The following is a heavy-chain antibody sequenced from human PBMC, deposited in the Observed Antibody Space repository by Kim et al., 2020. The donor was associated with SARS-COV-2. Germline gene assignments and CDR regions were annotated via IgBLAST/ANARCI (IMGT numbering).Heavy chain of an antibody. CDR3: AKDPYLWFGELLTPYGMDV. Sequence: GGSLRLSCAASGFTFSSYGMHWVRQAPGKGLEWVAVISYDGSNKYYADSVKGRFTISRDNSKNTLYLQMNSLRAEDTAVYYCAKDPYLWFGELLTPYGMDVWGQGTTVTVSS. CDR2: ISYDGSNK. V-gene: IGHV3-30*18. J-gene: IGHJ6*02. CDR1: GFTFSSYG. D-gene: IGHD3-10*01.